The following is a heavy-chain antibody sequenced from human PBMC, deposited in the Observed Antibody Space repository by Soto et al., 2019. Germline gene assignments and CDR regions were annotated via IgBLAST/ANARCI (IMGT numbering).Heavy chain of an antibody. CDR3: ARGLGGNPYYFDY. J-gene: IGHJ4*02. V-gene: IGHV4-59*01. Sequence: PSETLSLTCTVSGDSISSYYWSWIRQPPGKGLEWIVYIYYSGSTNYNPSLKSRVTISVDTSKNQFSLKLSSVTAADTAVYYCARGLGGNPYYFDYWGQRTLVTVSS. D-gene: IGHD2-15*01. CDR1: GDSISSYY. CDR2: IYYSGST.